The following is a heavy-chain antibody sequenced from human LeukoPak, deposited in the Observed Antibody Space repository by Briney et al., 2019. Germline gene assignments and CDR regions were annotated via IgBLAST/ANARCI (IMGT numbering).Heavy chain of an antibody. D-gene: IGHD2-2*01. CDR2: ISHSGST. V-gene: IGHV4-30-2*01. J-gene: IGHJ6*03. CDR1: GASISSGTYY. CDR3: ARETSKPYYYYYYMDV. Sequence: PSQTLSLTCTVSGASISSGTYYWSWIRQPPGKGLEWIGYISHSGSTFYNPSLKSRVTISVDRSKNQFSLKLSSVTAADTAVYYCARETSKPYYYYYYMDVWGKGTTVTVSS.